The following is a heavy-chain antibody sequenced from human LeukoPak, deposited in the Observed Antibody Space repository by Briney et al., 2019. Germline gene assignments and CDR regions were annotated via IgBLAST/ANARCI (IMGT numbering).Heavy chain of an antibody. D-gene: IGHD6-19*01. J-gene: IGHJ4*02. V-gene: IGHV1-46*01. Sequence: ASVKVSCKASGYTFTSYYMHWVRQAPGQGLEWMGIINPSGGSTSYAQKFQDRVTMTRDMSTRTVYMELSSLRSEDTAVYYCAAIPLAGTSSAYWGQGTLPTVPS. CDR2: INPSGGST. CDR3: AAIPLAGTSSAY. CDR1: GYTFTSYY.